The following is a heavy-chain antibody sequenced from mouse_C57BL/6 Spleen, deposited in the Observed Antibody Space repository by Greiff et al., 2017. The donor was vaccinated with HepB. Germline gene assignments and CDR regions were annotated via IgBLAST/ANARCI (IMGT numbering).Heavy chain of an antibody. CDR3: ARWSYAMDY. CDR2: ISNGGGST. V-gene: IGHV5-12*01. CDR1: GFTFSDYY. Sequence: EVKLMESGGGLVQPGGSLKLSCAASGFTFSDYYMYWVRQTPEKRLEWVAYISNGGGSTYYPDTVKGRFTISRDNAKNTLYLQMSRLKSEDTAMYYCARWSYAMDYWGQGTSVTVSS. J-gene: IGHJ4*01.